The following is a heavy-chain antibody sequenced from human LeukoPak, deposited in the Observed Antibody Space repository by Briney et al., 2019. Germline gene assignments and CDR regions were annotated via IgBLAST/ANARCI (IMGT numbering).Heavy chain of an antibody. J-gene: IGHJ4*02. D-gene: IGHD3-16*01. CDR3: ARRPGPRGSGFDY. Sequence: SDTLSLTCAVSGGSISSSNWWSWVRQPPGKGLEWTGSIYYSGSTYYNPSLKSRVTISVDTSKNQFSLKLSSVTAADTAVYYCARRPGPRGSGFDYWGQGTLVTVSS. CDR1: GGSISSSNW. CDR2: IYYSGST. V-gene: IGHV4-39*01.